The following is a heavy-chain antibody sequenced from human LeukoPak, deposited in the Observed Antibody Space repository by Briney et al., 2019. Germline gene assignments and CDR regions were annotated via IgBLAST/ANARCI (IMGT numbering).Heavy chain of an antibody. CDR3: ARAIPTVTTPFDY. Sequence: PGGSLRLSCAASGFTFSDYYMSWIRQAPGKGLEWVSYTSSSGSTIYYADSVKGRFTISRDNAKNSLYLQMNSLRAEDTAVYYCARAIPTVTTPFDYWGQGTLVTVSS. CDR2: TSSSGSTI. CDR1: GFTFSDYY. D-gene: IGHD4-17*01. J-gene: IGHJ4*02. V-gene: IGHV3-11*04.